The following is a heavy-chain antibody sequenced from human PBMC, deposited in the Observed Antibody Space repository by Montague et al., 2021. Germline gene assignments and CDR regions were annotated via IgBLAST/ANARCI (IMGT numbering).Heavy chain of an antibody. CDR3: ASTGAATAWRAYEI. Sequence: SLRLSCAASGFTFSSYDMHWVRQATGKGLEWVPAIGTAGDTFYPGFVKGRSTISRENAENSLYLQMNSLRAGGTAVYYCASTGAATAWRAYEIWGLGTMVTVSS. V-gene: IGHV3-13*04. J-gene: IGHJ3*02. CDR2: IGTAGDT. CDR1: GFTFSSYD. D-gene: IGHD7-27*01.